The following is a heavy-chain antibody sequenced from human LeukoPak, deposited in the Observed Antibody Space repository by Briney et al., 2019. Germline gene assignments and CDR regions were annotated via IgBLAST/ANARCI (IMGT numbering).Heavy chain of an antibody. CDR1: GGTFSSYA. CDR3: ARPSTSCYVRRLCYYGMDV. V-gene: IGHV1-69*13. Sequence: SVKVSCKASGGTFSSYAISWVRQAPGQGLEWMGGIIPIFGTANYAQKFQGRVTITADESTSTAYMELSSLRSEDTAVYYCARPSTSCYVRRLCYYGMDVWGQGTTVTVSS. D-gene: IGHD2-2*01. J-gene: IGHJ6*02. CDR2: IIPIFGTA.